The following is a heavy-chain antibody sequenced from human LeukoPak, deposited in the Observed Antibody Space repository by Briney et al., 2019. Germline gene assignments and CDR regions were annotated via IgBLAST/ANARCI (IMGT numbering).Heavy chain of an antibody. CDR2: INHSGST. J-gene: IGHJ4*02. CDR1: GGSFSGYY. CDR3: ARGAIEVGAARWFDY. V-gene: IGHV4-34*01. D-gene: IGHD1-26*01. Sequence: SGTLSLTCAVYGGSFSGYYWSWIRQPPGKGLEWIGEINHSGSTNYNPSLKSRVTISVDTSKNQFSLKLSSVTAADTAVYYCARGAIEVGAARWFDYWGQGTLVTVSS.